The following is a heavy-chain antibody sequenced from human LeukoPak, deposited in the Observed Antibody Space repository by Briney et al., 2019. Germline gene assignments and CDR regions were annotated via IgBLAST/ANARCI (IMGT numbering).Heavy chain of an antibody. D-gene: IGHD6-13*01. J-gene: IGHJ4*02. CDR1: GFTVSSNY. V-gene: IGHV3-53*01. CDR2: IYSGGST. Sequence: GGSLRLSCAASGFTVSSNYMSWVRQAPGKGLEWVSVIYSGGSTYYADSVKGRFTISRDNPKNTLYLQMNSLRAEDTAVYYCARRLYSSSRSSFDYWGQGTLVTVSS. CDR3: ARRLYSSSRSSFDY.